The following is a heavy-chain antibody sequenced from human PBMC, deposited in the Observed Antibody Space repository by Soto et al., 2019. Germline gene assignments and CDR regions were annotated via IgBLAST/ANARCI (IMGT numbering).Heavy chain of an antibody. CDR1: GGSISSSSYY. CDR3: ARHEWFGELLSKHNWFDP. CDR2: IYYSGST. D-gene: IGHD3-10*01. J-gene: IGHJ5*02. V-gene: IGHV4-39*01. Sequence: PSETLSLTCTVSGGSISSSSYYWGWIRQPPGKGLEWIGSIYYSGSTYYNPSLKSRVTISVDTSKNQFSLKLSSVTAADTAVYYCARHEWFGELLSKHNWFDPWGPGTLVTVSS.